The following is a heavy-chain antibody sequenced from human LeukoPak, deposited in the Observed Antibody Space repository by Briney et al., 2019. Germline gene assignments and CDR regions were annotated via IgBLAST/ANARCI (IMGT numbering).Heavy chain of an antibody. V-gene: IGHV5-51*01. D-gene: IGHD6-13*01. J-gene: IGHJ4*02. CDR3: ARPRAQHPPHFDY. Sequence: GESLKISCKGSGYTFTSYWIGWVRQMPGKGLEWMGIIYPGDSDTRYSPSFQGQVTISADKSISTAYLQWSSLKASDTAMYYCARPRAQHPPHFDYWGQGTLVTVSS. CDR2: IYPGDSDT. CDR1: GYTFTSYW.